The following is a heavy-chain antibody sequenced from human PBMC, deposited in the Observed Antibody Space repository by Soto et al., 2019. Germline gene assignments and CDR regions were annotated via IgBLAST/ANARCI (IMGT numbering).Heavy chain of an antibody. CDR3: ARDKITALFEY. J-gene: IGHJ4*02. V-gene: IGHV4-34*01. CDR2: INHSGST. CDR1: GGSFSGYY. D-gene: IGHD3-10*01. Sequence: QVQLQQWGAGLLKPSETLSLTCAVYGGSFSGYYWTWIRQPPGTGLEWIGEINHSGSTNYNPSHKSRVPISVDTSKTQFSLTLTSVTAADTAVYYCARDKITALFEYWGQGTLVTVSS.